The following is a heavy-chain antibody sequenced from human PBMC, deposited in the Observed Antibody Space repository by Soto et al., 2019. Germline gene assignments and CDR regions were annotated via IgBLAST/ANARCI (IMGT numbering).Heavy chain of an antibody. CDR1: GGSINSYW. V-gene: IGHV4-4*07. Sequence: SETLSLTCSVSGGSINSYWWSWIRQPAGKGLEWIGRVYSSGTTDYNPSLSSRATMSVETSKNQFSLKLSSVTAADTAVYYCARDIGSYAYGEGYWGQGIQVTVSS. D-gene: IGHD3-10*01. J-gene: IGHJ4*02. CDR2: VYSSGTT. CDR3: ARDIGSYAYGEGY.